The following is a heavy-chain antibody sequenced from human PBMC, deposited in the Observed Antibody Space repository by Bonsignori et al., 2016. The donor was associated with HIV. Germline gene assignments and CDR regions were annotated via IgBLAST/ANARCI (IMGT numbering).Heavy chain of an antibody. Sequence: WIRQPPGKALEWLGRIDWDDEKVYSTSQKTRLTISKDTAKNQVVLIMTNMDPVDTATYYCARMGSLGPNRYYFESWGQGTLVTVSS. J-gene: IGHJ4*02. CDR2: IDWDDEK. D-gene: IGHD1-14*01. V-gene: IGHV2-70*04. CDR3: ARMGSLGPNRYYFES.